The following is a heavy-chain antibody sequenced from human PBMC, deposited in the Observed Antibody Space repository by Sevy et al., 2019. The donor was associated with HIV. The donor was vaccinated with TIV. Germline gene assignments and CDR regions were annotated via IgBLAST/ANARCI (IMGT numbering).Heavy chain of an antibody. CDR2: ISSSFSI. V-gene: IGHV3-48*03. J-gene: IGHJ4*02. CDR1: GFTFNIYE. CDR3: TNYVHY. Sequence: GGSLRLSCAASGFTFNIYEMNWVRQAPGKGLEWVSYISSSFSIYYADSVKGRFTISRDNDKNSLYLQMNSLRAEDTAVYYCTNYVHYWGQGTLVTVSS.